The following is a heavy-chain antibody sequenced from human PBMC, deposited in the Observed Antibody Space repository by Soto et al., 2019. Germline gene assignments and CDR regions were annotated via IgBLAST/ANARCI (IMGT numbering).Heavy chain of an antibody. Sequence: SQTLSLTCAISVDSVSSTSAAWNWIRQSPSRGLEWLGRTYYKSRWYNDYAVSVESRITITPDTSKNQFSLHLNAVTPEDTAVYFCARDPWHSSGWIFDFWGQGAQVTVSS. V-gene: IGHV6-1*01. CDR3: ARDPWHSSGWIFDF. CDR2: TYYKSRWYN. CDR1: VDSVSSTSAA. J-gene: IGHJ5*01. D-gene: IGHD6-19*01.